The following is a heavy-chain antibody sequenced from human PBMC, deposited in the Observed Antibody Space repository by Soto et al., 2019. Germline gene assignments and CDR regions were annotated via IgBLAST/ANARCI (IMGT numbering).Heavy chain of an antibody. CDR1: GFTFRNNV. V-gene: IGHV3-23*04. D-gene: IGHD3-10*01. CDR2: ITDNGGST. Sequence: EVQLVESGGGLVQPGGSLRLSCAASGFTFRNNVMNWVSQAPGRGLQWVSGITDNGGSTYYADSVKGRCTISRDNSNNTLYLQMNSLRAEDPAVYYCAKEVYGAARGAMDVWGQGTTVTVSS. CDR3: AKEVYGAARGAMDV. J-gene: IGHJ6*02.